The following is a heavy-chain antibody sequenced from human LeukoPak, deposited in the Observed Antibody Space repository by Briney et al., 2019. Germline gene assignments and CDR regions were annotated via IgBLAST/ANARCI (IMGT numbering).Heavy chain of an antibody. D-gene: IGHD4-23*01. J-gene: IGHJ4*02. Sequence: GGSLRLSCAASGFTFSSYAMHCVRQAPGKGLEWVAVISYDGSNKYYADSVKGRFTISRDNSKNTLYLQMNSLRAEDTAVYYCARDYGGNSYCDYWGQGTLVTVSS. CDR1: GFTFSSYA. CDR2: ISYDGSNK. V-gene: IGHV3-30-3*01. CDR3: ARDYGGNSYCDY.